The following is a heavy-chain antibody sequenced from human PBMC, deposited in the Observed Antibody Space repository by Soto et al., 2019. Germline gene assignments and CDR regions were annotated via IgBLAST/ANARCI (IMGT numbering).Heavy chain of an antibody. Sequence: SETLSLTCTVSVGSVSSGSYYWSWIRQPPGKGLEWIGYIYYSGSTNYNPSLKSRVTISVDTSKNQFSLKLSSVTAADTAVYYCERDGDYTAFDICGQGTMVTVSS. CDR2: IYYSGST. CDR3: ERDGDYTAFDI. D-gene: IGHD2-2*02. J-gene: IGHJ3*02. CDR1: VGSVSSGSYY. V-gene: IGHV4-61*01.